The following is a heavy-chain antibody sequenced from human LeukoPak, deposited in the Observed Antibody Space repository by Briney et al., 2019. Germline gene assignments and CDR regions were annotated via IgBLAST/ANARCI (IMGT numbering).Heavy chain of an antibody. V-gene: IGHV4-39*07. Sequence: SETLSLTCTVSGGSISSSSYYWAWIRQPPGKGLEWIGNIYFTGSTYYSPSLKTRVTISVDTSKNQFSLKLSSVTAADTAVYYCARAVMMVRGVIIGGYWFDPWGQGTLVTVSS. CDR3: ARAVMMVRGVIIGGYWFDP. CDR2: IYFTGST. D-gene: IGHD3-10*01. CDR1: GGSISSSSYY. J-gene: IGHJ5*02.